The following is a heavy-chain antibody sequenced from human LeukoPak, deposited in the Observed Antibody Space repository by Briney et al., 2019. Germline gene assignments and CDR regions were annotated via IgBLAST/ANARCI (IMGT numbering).Heavy chain of an antibody. CDR1: GFTVSNNY. CDR2: IYSGGRT. CDR3: AREGATTAFDY. J-gene: IGHJ4*02. D-gene: IGHD1-26*01. V-gene: IGHV3-53*01. Sequence: GGSLRLSCALSGFTVSNNYMSWVREAPGKELEWVSIIYSGGRTYYADSAKGRFTISRGIFKNTVYLQMNSLRAEDTAVYYCAREGATTAFDYWGQGTLVTVSS.